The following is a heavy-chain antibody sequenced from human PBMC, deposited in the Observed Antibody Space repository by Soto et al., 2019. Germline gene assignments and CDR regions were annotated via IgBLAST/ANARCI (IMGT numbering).Heavy chain of an antibody. Sequence: PSETLSLTCTVSGGSVNSHSWNWIRQPPGKGLEWIGYIYFGGSTTFNPSLKSRVTISIDASKNQFSLKLSSVTAADTGVYYCARRAFGDHVDFWGQGTLVTVPQ. V-gene: IGHV4-59*08. CDR3: ARRAFGDHVDF. J-gene: IGHJ4*02. CDR2: IYFGGST. CDR1: GGSVNSHS. D-gene: IGHD4-17*01.